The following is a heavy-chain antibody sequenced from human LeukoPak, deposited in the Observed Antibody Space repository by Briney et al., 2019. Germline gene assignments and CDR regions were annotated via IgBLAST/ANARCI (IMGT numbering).Heavy chain of an antibody. J-gene: IGHJ4*02. D-gene: IGHD6-13*01. CDR2: IRTESDAGTT. CDR3: TTDSFGWAVAGS. Sequence: GGSLRLSCAASGFTVSSNYMSWVRQAPGKGPEWVGLIRTESDAGTTDYTAAVKGRFTISRDDSKNTLYLQMNSLKIEDTAVYYCTTDSFGWAVAGSWGQGTLVTVSS. CDR1: GFTVSSNY. V-gene: IGHV3-15*01.